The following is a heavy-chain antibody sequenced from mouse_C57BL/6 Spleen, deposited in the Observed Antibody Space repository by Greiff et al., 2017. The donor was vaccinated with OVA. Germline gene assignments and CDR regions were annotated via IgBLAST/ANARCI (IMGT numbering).Heavy chain of an antibody. J-gene: IGHJ2*01. Sequence: EVMLVESGGDLVKPGGSLKLSCAASGFTFSSYGMSWVRQTPDKRLEWVATISSGGSYTYYPDSVKGRFTISRDNAKNTLYLQMSSLKSEDTAMYYCARLPGGYFDYWGQGTTLTVSS. CDR2: ISSGGSYT. CDR1: GFTFSSYG. CDR3: ARLPGGYFDY. V-gene: IGHV5-6*02.